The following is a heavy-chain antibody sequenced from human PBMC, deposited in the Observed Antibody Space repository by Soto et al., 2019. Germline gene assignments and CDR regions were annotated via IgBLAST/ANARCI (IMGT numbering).Heavy chain of an antibody. Sequence: EVQLVESGGGLVQPGGSLRLSCAASGFTFTSNWMHWVRQARGKGLVWVSRINSDGTTTTYADSVKGRFTISRDNAKNTLYLQVNSLGDEDTALYYCTRGGATGAGIYHFENWGQGTLVTVSS. D-gene: IGHD3-10*01. J-gene: IGHJ4*02. CDR3: TRGGATGAGIYHFEN. CDR1: GFTFTSNW. CDR2: INSDGTTT. V-gene: IGHV3-74*01.